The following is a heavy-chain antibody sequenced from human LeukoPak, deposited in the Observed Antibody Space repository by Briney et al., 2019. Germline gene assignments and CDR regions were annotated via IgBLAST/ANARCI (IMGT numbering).Heavy chain of an antibody. V-gene: IGHV1-69*13. Sequence: SVKVSCKASGGTFSSYAISWVRQAPGQGLEWMGGIIPIFGTANYAQKFQGRVTITADESTSTAYMELSSLRSEDTAVYYCARSGLTMIVPHHFDPWGQGTLVTVSS. J-gene: IGHJ5*02. CDR3: ARSGLTMIVPHHFDP. CDR1: GGTFSSYA. CDR2: IIPIFGTA. D-gene: IGHD3-22*01.